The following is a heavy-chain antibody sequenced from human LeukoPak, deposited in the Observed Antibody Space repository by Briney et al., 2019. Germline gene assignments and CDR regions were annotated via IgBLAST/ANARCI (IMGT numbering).Heavy chain of an antibody. CDR3: AKRFSQGGGLGYYFDY. D-gene: IGHD4-23*01. Sequence: GGSLSLSSAASGFNFSNYAMSWVRQAPGRGLEWVSLSASSTGTNYADSVKGRFTISRDNSKNTLYLQMNSLRAEDTAVYYCAKRFSQGGGLGYYFDYWGQGTLVTVSS. CDR2: SASSTGT. J-gene: IGHJ4*02. CDR1: GFNFSNYA. V-gene: IGHV3-23*01.